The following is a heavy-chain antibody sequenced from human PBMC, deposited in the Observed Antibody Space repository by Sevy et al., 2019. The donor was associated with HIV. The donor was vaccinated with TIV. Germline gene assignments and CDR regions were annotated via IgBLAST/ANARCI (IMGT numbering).Heavy chain of an antibody. CDR3: ARVSPFGTWEDY. V-gene: IGHV4-31*03. Sequence: SETLSLTCTVSGDSISSGGYYWNWIRQHPGKGLEWIGYMHYSGITYYSPSLKSRVTMSVDRSKNQLSLKLSSVTAADTAVYYCARVSPFGTWEDYWGQGTLVTVSS. J-gene: IGHJ4*02. D-gene: IGHD1-26*01. CDR1: GDSISSGGYY. CDR2: MHYSGIT.